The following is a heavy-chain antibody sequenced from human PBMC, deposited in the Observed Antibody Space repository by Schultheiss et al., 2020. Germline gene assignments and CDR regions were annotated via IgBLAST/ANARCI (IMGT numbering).Heavy chain of an antibody. Sequence: WGSLRLSCAASGFTVSSNYMSWVRQAPGKGLEWVSVISGSGGSTYYADSVKGRFTISRDDAKNSLYLQMSSLRDEDTAVYFCAIQNDSSGSEYFQHWGQGTLVTVSS. CDR2: ISGSGGST. CDR1: GFTVSSNY. J-gene: IGHJ1*01. CDR3: AIQNDSSGSEYFQH. D-gene: IGHD3-22*01. V-gene: IGHV3-66*04.